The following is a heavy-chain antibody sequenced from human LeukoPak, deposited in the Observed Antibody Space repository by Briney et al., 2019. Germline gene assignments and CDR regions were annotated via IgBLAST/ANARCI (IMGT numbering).Heavy chain of an antibody. CDR1: GYSISSGYY. V-gene: IGHV4-38-2*02. CDR2: IYHSRST. J-gene: IGHJ4*02. D-gene: IGHD3-22*01. Sequence: SEALSLTCTVSGYSISSGYYWDWIRQPPGKGLEWIGNIYHSRSTYYNPSLKSRVTISVDTSKNQFSLKLNSVTAADTAVYYCAKNSGYYHPYYIDHWGQGTLVTVSS. CDR3: AKNSGYYHPYYIDH.